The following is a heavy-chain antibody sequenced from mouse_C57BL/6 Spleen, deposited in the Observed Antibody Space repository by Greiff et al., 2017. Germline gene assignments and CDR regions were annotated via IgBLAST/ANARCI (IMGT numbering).Heavy chain of an antibody. J-gene: IGHJ2*01. D-gene: IGHD1-1*01. Sequence: DVHLVESGGDLVKPGGSLKLSCAASGFTFSSYGMSWVRQTPDKRLEWVATISSGGSYTYYPDSVKGRFTISRDNAKNTLYLQMSSLKSEDTAMYYCARREDYYGSSTYYFDYWGQGTTLTVSS. CDR3: ARREDYYGSSTYYFDY. V-gene: IGHV5-6*01. CDR2: ISSGGSYT. CDR1: GFTFSSYG.